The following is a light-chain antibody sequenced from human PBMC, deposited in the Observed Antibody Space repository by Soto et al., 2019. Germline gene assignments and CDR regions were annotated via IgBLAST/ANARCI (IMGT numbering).Light chain of an antibody. J-gene: IGLJ2*01. V-gene: IGLV7-46*01. CDR1: TGPVTTEHY. CDR2: DTS. CDR3: LLSHGGVGV. Sequence: QAVVTQEPSLTVSPGGTVTLTCDSSTGPVTTEHYPYWFQQKPGQAPRTLIFDTSNKHSWTPARFSGSLLGGKAALTLSGAQPEGEAEYYCLLSHGGVGVFGGGSKPTVL.